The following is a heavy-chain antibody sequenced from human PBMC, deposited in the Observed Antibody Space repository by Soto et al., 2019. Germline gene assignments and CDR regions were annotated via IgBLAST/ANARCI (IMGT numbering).Heavy chain of an antibody. CDR1: GFTFSSYS. CDR3: AKGYFDWVLSLGYYYGMDV. Sequence: GGSLRLSCAASGFTFSSYSMNWVRQAPGKGLEWVSSISSSSSYIYYADSVKGRFTISRDNAKNSLYLQMNSLRAEDTAVYYCAKGYFDWVLSLGYYYGMDVWGQGTTVTVSS. V-gene: IGHV3-21*01. J-gene: IGHJ6*02. D-gene: IGHD3-9*01. CDR2: ISSSSSYI.